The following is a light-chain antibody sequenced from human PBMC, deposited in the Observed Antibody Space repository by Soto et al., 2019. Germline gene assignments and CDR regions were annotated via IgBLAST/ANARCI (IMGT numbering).Light chain of an antibody. CDR3: QQGYSNPWT. CDR1: QSVNTY. J-gene: IGKJ1*01. V-gene: IGKV1-39*01. CDR2: AAS. Sequence: DINMTQSPSSLSASVGETPTITRMPSQSVNTYLHWYQQKAGQAPKLLIYAASNLQRGVPSRFSGRGSGTDFTLTVESLQTEDFATYYCQQGYSNPWTFGKGTKVDIK.